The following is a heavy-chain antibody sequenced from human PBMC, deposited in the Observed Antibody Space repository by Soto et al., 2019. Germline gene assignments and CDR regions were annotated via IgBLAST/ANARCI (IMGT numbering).Heavy chain of an antibody. J-gene: IGHJ5*02. CDR2: IKQDGSEK. CDR1: GFTFSSYW. CDR3: ARDPSNWNDAWFDP. D-gene: IGHD1-1*01. V-gene: IGHV3-7*05. Sequence: GGSLRLSCAASGFTFSSYWMSWVRQAPGKGLEWVANIKQDGSEKYYVDSVKGRFTISRDNAKNSLYLQMNSLRAEDTAVYYCARDPSNWNDAWFDPWGQGTLVTVSS.